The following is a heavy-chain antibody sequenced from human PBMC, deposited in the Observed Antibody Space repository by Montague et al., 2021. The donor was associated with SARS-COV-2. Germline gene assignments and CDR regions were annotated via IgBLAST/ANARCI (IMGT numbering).Heavy chain of an antibody. CDR1: GGSISSYY. J-gene: IGHJ6*02. CDR3: ATGRAGSSYAYYYGMDV. Sequence: SETLSFTCTVSGGSISSYYWSWIRQPPGKGLEWIGYILYTGSTNYNPSLMSRVTISVDTSKNQLSLKLSSVTTADTAVYYCATGRAGSSYAYYYGMDVWGQGTTVTVSS. V-gene: IGHV4-59*01. D-gene: IGHD1-26*01. CDR2: ILYTGST.